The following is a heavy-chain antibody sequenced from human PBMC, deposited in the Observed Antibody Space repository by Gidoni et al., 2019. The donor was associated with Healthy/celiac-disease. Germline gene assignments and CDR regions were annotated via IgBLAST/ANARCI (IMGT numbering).Heavy chain of an antibody. J-gene: IGHJ4*02. D-gene: IGHD3-22*01. CDR1: GFTFRSYG. V-gene: IGHV3-30*18. Sequence: QVQLVESGGGVVQPGRSLRLSCAASGFTFRSYGMHWVRQAPGKGLERVAVISYDGSNKYYADSVKGRFTISRDNSKNTLYLQMNSLRAEDTAVYYCAKDLYDSSGPIGYWGQGTLVTVSS. CDR2: ISYDGSNK. CDR3: AKDLYDSSGPIGY.